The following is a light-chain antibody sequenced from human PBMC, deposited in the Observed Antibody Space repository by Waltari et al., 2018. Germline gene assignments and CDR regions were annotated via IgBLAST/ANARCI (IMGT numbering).Light chain of an antibody. CDR1: QGISHY. J-gene: IGKJ3*01. CDR2: GAS. CDR3: QKCNSAPFT. Sequence: DIQMTQSPSSLSASVGDRVTITCRASQGISHYLAWYQQRPGKEPKLLIYGASTLQSGVLPRFSGSGSGTDFTLTISSLQPEDVATYYCQKCNSAPFTFGPGTKVEIE. V-gene: IGKV1-27*01.